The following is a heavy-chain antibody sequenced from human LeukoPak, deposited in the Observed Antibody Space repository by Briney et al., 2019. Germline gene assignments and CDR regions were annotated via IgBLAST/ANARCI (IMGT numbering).Heavy chain of an antibody. Sequence: TGGSLRLSCAASGFTFSSYWMHWVRHAPGKGLVWVSRINSDGSSTTYADSVKGRFTISRDNAKNTLYLQMNSLRAEDTAMYYCVRQYSYDSSGYYPWDYWGQGTLVTVSS. J-gene: IGHJ4*02. D-gene: IGHD3-22*01. V-gene: IGHV3-74*01. CDR3: VRQYSYDSSGYYPWDY. CDR2: INSDGSST. CDR1: GFTFSSYW.